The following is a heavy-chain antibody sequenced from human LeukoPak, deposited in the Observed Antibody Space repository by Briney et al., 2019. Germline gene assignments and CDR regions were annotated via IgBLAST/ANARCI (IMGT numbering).Heavy chain of an antibody. Sequence: GGSLRLSCATSGFTFSNYGMHWVRQAPGKGLEWVAGISHDGSNRNYGDSVKGRFTISRDSSKNTLYLQMNSLRAEDTAVYYCAKARTAFDFWSGYYDYWGQGTLVTVAS. D-gene: IGHD3-3*01. CDR2: ISHDGSNR. CDR3: AKARTAFDFWSGYYDY. J-gene: IGHJ4*02. V-gene: IGHV3-30*18. CDR1: GFTFSNYG.